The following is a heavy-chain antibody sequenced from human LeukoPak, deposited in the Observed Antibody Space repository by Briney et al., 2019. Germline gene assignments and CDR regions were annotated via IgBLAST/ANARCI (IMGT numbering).Heavy chain of an antibody. CDR3: ARGTVILDY. J-gene: IGHJ4*02. CDR2: IYYSGST. Sequence: SETLSLTCTVSGGSISSYYWSWIRQPPGKGLEWIGYIYYSGSTNYNPSLKSRVTISIDTSKNEFSLILSSVTAADTAIYYCARGTVILDYWGQGTLVTVSS. V-gene: IGHV4-59*01. D-gene: IGHD4-17*01. CDR1: GGSISSYY.